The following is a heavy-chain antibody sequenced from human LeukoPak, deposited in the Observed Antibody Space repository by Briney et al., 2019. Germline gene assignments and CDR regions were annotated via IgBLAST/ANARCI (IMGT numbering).Heavy chain of an antibody. J-gene: IGHJ4*02. D-gene: IGHD6-13*01. CDR2: ISYDGSNK. Sequence: TGGSLRLSCAASGFTFSSYAMHWVRQAPGKGLEWVAVISYDGSNKYYADSVKGRFTISRDNSKNTLYLQMNSLRAEDTAVYYCAKDRVSSWYYFDYWGQGTLVTVSS. CDR1: GFTFSSYA. V-gene: IGHV3-30-3*01. CDR3: AKDRVSSWYYFDY.